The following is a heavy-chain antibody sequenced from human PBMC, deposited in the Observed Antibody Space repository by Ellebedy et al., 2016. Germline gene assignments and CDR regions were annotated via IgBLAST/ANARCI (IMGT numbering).Heavy chain of an antibody. CDR3: ATIVVVPAAMTARGYYFDY. CDR2: ISGSGGST. CDR1: GLTFSSYA. Sequence: GGSLRLXXAASGLTFSSYAMSWVRQAPGKGLEWVSAISGSGGSTYYADSVKGRFTISRDNSKNTLYLQMNSLRAEDTAVYYCATIVVVPAAMTARGYYFDYWGQGTLVTVSS. D-gene: IGHD2-2*01. J-gene: IGHJ4*02. V-gene: IGHV3-23*01.